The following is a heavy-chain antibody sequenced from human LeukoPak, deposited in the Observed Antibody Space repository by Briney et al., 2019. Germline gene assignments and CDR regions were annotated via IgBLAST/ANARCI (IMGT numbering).Heavy chain of an antibody. V-gene: IGHV3-23*01. CDR1: GFTFTNYA. CDR3: AKDSTTVTTFDAFDI. Sequence: GGSLRLSCAASGFTFTNYAMSWIRQAPGKGLEWVSAISGSGGSTYYADSVKGRFTISRDNSKNTLYLQMNSLRAEDTAVYYCAKDSTTVTTFDAFDIWGQGTMVTVSS. CDR2: ISGSGGST. D-gene: IGHD4-17*01. J-gene: IGHJ3*02.